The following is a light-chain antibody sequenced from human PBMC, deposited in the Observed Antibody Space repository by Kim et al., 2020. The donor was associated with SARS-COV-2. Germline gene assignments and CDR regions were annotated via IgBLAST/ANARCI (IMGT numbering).Light chain of an antibody. J-gene: IGKJ2*01. V-gene: IGKV3-11*01. CDR3: QQRSNWPHT. CDR2: DAS. Sequence: SCSPGERASLSCRASQSVSSSLAWYQQKPGQAPRLLIYDASNRATGIPSRFSGSGSGTDFTLTISSLEPEDFAVYYCQQRSNWPHTFGQGTKLEI. CDR1: QSVSSS.